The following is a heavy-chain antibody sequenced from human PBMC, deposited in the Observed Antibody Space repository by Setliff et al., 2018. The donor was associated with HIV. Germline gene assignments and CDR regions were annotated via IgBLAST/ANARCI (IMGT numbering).Heavy chain of an antibody. CDR2: INHSGRT. D-gene: IGHD3-22*01. Sequence: SETLSLTCTVSGGSISSYYWSWIRQPPGKGLEWIGEINHSGRTNYNPSLKSRVTISVDTSKNQFSLKLSSVTAADTAVYYCARGPLDSSGYRSDAFDIWGQGTMVTVSS. J-gene: IGHJ3*02. V-gene: IGHV4-34*01. CDR3: ARGPLDSSGYRSDAFDI. CDR1: GGSISSYY.